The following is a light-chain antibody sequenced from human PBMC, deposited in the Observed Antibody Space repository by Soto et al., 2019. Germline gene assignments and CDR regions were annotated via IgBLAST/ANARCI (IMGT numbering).Light chain of an antibody. J-gene: IGKJ4*01. CDR1: QSISSW. CDR2: TAS. V-gene: IGKV1-5*03. Sequence: DIQMTQSPSTLSASPGERVTITCRASQSISSWLAWYQQKPGQAPKLLIYTASSLESGVPSRCSGSGSGTEDILTISSLLQDDVAASYCQQYNSYSALTFGEGTKVEIQ. CDR3: QQYNSYSALT.